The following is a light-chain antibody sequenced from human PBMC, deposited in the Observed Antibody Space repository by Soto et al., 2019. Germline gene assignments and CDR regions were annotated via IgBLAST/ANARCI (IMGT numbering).Light chain of an antibody. J-gene: IGKJ5*01. V-gene: IGKV3-20*01. CDR2: GAS. CDR3: QQHGSSPPIT. Sequence: VLTQSPGTLSLSPGERATLSCRASQSVTSSYLAWYQQKAGQAPRLLIYGASSRATGIPDRSSGSGSGTDFTLTISRLEPEDFAVYYCQQHGSSPPITFGQGTRLEIK. CDR1: QSVTSSY.